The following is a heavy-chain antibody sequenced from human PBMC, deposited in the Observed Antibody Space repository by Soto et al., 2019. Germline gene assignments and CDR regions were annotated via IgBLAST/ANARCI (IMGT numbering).Heavy chain of an antibody. CDR2: IYDRGST. V-gene: IGHV4-4*02. CDR1: GGSISSSNW. CDR3: ARVSGNDAFEI. J-gene: IGHJ3*02. D-gene: IGHD3-22*01. Sequence: SETLSLTCAVSGGSISSSNWWSWVRQPPGKGLEWIGEIYDRGSTNYNPSLKSRVTISVDKSKNQFSLKLRSVTAADTALYYCARVSGNDAFEIRGQGTMVTVSS.